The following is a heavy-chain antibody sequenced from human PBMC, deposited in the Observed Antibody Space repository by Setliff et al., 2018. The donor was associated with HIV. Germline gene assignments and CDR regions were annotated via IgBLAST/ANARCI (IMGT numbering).Heavy chain of an antibody. J-gene: IGHJ3*02. CDR2: ISGSSNYI. Sequence: PGGSLRLSCAASGFTFDDYAMHWVRQAPGKGLEWVSSISGSSNYIYHADSVKGRFTTARDNAKNSLYLQMNSLRADDTAVYYCARDTMWAFDIWGQGTLVTVSS. CDR3: ARDTMWAFDI. V-gene: IGHV3-21*06. CDR1: GFTFDDYA. D-gene: IGHD3-10*02.